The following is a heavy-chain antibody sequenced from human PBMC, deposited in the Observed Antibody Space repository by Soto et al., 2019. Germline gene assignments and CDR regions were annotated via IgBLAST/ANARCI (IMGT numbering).Heavy chain of an antibody. CDR2: VYSGGGT. J-gene: IGHJ6*02. V-gene: IGHV4-59*01. Sequence: PSETLSLTCTFSGGSLRGYSWSLIRQSPGKGLEWIGYVYSGGGTNYSPSFMGRVTISVDTTDNQFSLKLNSVTAADTAVYYCAREKTPMSPHYFYYGMDVWGQGTTVTVSS. D-gene: IGHD3-9*01. CDR1: GGSLRGYS. CDR3: AREKTPMSPHYFYYGMDV.